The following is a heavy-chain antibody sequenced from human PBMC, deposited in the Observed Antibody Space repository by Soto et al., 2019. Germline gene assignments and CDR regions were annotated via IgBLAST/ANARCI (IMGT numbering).Heavy chain of an antibody. Sequence: SVKVSCKASGGTFSSYAISWLRQSPGQGLEWMGGIIPIFGTANYAQKFQGRVTITADESTSTAYMELSSLRSEDTAVYYCAKGGDIVVVPAAWARSYYGMDVWGQGTTVTVSS. CDR2: IIPIFGTA. D-gene: IGHD2-2*01. CDR1: GGTFSSYA. V-gene: IGHV1-69*13. CDR3: AKGGDIVVVPAAWARSYYGMDV. J-gene: IGHJ6*02.